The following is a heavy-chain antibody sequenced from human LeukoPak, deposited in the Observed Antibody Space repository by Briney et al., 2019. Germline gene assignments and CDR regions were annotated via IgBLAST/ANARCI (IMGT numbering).Heavy chain of an antibody. V-gene: IGHV4-59*01. CDR3: ARDPYGDYYFDY. CDR2: IYYSGST. CDR1: DGSISSYY. D-gene: IGHD4-17*01. J-gene: IGHJ4*02. Sequence: PSETLSLTCTVSDGSISSYYWSWIRQPPGKGLEWIGYIYYSGSTNYNPSLKSRVTISVDTSKNQFSLKLSSVTAADTAVYYCARDPYGDYYFDYWGQGTLVTVSS.